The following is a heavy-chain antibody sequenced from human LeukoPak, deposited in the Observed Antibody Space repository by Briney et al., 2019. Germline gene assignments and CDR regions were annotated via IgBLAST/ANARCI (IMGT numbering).Heavy chain of an antibody. CDR2: ISYDGSNK. CDR3: ARNTMVRGVTLFDY. Sequence: GGSLRLSCAASGFTFSSYAMHWVRQAPGKGLEWVAVISYDGSNKYYADSVKGRFTISRDNSKNTLYLQMNSLRAEDTAVYYCARNTMVRGVTLFDYGGQGTLVTVSS. J-gene: IGHJ4*02. CDR1: GFTFSSYA. V-gene: IGHV3-30-3*01. D-gene: IGHD3-10*01.